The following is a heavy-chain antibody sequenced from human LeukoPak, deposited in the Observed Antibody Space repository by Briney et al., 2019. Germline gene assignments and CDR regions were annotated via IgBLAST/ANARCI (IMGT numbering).Heavy chain of an antibody. J-gene: IGHJ4*02. CDR1: GGSFSGYH. Sequence: KASETLSLTCAVYGGSFSGYHWSWIRQSPGKGLEWIGEINHSGSTNYNPSLKSRVTISVDTSKNQFSLNLSSVTAADTAVYYCARPLLYCSSATCYTGYFDYWGQGTLVTVSS. V-gene: IGHV4-34*01. D-gene: IGHD2-2*02. CDR3: ARPLLYCSSATCYTGYFDY. CDR2: INHSGST.